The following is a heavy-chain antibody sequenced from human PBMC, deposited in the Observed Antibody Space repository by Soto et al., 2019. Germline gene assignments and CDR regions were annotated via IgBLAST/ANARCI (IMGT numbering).Heavy chain of an antibody. D-gene: IGHD5-12*01. V-gene: IGHV1-18*04. CDR1: GYIFTSYG. CDR3: ARLNSDYAVDF. Sequence: ASVKVSCKSSGYIFTSYGFSWLRQAPGQGPEWMGWISTWQDDKRETHKFRDRVTMTTDTSTSTAYMELRSLRVDDTAVYYCARLNSDYAVDFWGQGTLVTVSS. J-gene: IGHJ4*02. CDR2: ISTWQDDK.